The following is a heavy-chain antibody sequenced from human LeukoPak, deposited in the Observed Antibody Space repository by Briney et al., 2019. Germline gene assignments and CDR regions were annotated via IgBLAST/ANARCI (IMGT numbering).Heavy chain of an antibody. V-gene: IGHV5-51*01. CDR2: IYPDDSDT. CDR3: ASCIAAAGSGLDY. D-gene: IGHD6-13*01. J-gene: IGHJ4*02. CDR1: GYSFTSYW. Sequence: GESLKISCKGSGYSFTSYWIGWVRQMPGKGLEWMGIIYPDDSDTRYSPSFQGQVTISADKSISTAYLQWSSLKASDTAMYYCASCIAAAGSGLDYWGQGTLVTVSS.